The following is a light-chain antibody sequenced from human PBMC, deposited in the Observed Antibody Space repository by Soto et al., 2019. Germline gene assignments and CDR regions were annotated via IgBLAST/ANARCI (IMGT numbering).Light chain of an antibody. J-gene: IGLJ3*02. V-gene: IGLV1-40*01. CDR3: QSYDSSLSGSV. Sequence: QSVLTQPPSVSGAPGQRVTISCTGSSSNIGAGYDVHWYQQLPGTAPKLLIYGNSNRPSGVPDRFSGSKSCTSASLAITGLQAEDEADYYCQSYDSSLSGSVFGGGTKVTVL. CDR1: SSNIGAGYD. CDR2: GNS.